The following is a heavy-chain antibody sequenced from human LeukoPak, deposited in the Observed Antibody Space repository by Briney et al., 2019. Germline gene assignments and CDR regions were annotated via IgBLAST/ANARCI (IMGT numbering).Heavy chain of an antibody. J-gene: IGHJ4*02. V-gene: IGHV3-30*04. Sequence: PGRSLRLSCAASGFTFSICAMHWVRQAPGKGLEWVATISYDGRNTFYADSVKGRFTISRDNFKDTLYLQMNSLRPEDTAVYNCVRGVGLYDSIGYFDYWGQGALVTVSS. CDR2: ISYDGRNT. CDR3: VRGVGLYDSIGYFDY. CDR1: GFTFSICA. D-gene: IGHD3-22*01.